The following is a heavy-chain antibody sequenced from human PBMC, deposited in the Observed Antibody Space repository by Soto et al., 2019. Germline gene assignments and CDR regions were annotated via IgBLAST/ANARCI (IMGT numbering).Heavy chain of an antibody. CDR2: IYSGGST. J-gene: IGHJ3*02. V-gene: IGHV3-66*01. CDR3: ARDEGFSIAFDI. D-gene: IGHD2-2*01. CDR1: GFTVSSND. Sequence: GGSLRLSCAASGFTVSSNDMSWVRQAPGKGLEWVSVIYSGGSTYYADSVKGRFTISRDNSKNTLYLQMNSLRAEDTAVYYCARDEGFSIAFDIWGQGTMVTVSS.